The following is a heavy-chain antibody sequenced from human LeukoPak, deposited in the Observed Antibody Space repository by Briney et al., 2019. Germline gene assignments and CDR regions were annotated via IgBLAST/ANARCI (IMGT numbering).Heavy chain of an antibody. D-gene: IGHD3-9*01. CDR1: GYTFTGHY. V-gene: IGHV1-69*13. CDR2: IIPIFGTA. CDR3: ARGYSDILTGRYNWFDP. Sequence: SVKVSCKASGYTFTGHYMHWVRQAPGQGLEWMGGIIPIFGTANYAQKFQGRVTITADESTSTAYMELSSLRSEDTAVYYCARGYSDILTGRYNWFDPWGQGALVTVSS. J-gene: IGHJ5*02.